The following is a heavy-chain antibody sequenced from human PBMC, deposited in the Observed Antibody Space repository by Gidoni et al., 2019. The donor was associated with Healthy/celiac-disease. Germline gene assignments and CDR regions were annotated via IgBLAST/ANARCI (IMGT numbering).Heavy chain of an antibody. D-gene: IGHD7-27*01. CDR3: TTDGPTGDPADAFDI. CDR2: IKSKTDGGTT. CDR1: GFTFSNAW. Sequence: EVQLVESGGGLVKPGGSLRLSCAASGFTFSNAWMSWVRQAPGKGLEWVGRIKSKTDGGTTDYAAPVKGRFTISRDDSKNTLYLQMNSLKTEDTAVYYCTTDGPTGDPADAFDIWGQGTMVTVSS. J-gene: IGHJ3*02. V-gene: IGHV3-15*01.